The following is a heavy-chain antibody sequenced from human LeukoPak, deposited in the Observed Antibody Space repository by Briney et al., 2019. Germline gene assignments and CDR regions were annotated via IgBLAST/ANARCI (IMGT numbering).Heavy chain of an antibody. CDR1: GHSITTNSYW. Sequence: PSETLSLTCSISGHSITTNSYWWGWIRQSPGKGLEWIGSIYSSGNSYCNPSLKTRATISPDTSKNQYSLRLTSVTAADTAIYYCARRGIWDLQIGNWFDPWGQGILVIVSS. J-gene: IGHJ5*02. CDR2: IYSSGNS. D-gene: IGHD3-16*01. V-gene: IGHV4-39*01. CDR3: ARRGIWDLQIGNWFDP.